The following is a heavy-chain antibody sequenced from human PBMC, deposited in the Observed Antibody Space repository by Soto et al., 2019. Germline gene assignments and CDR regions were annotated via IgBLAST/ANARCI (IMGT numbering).Heavy chain of an antibody. V-gene: IGHV3-74*01. Sequence: GGSLRLSCAASGFTFVNHWMHWVRQAPGKGLVWVSQITSDGGSTSYADSVKGRFTVSRDNAKNTVYLQMTSLRAEDTAVYYCVRGGGGLDFWGQGTLVTVSS. CDR2: ITSDGGST. J-gene: IGHJ4*02. CDR3: VRGGGGLDF. D-gene: IGHD3-16*01. CDR1: GFTFVNHW.